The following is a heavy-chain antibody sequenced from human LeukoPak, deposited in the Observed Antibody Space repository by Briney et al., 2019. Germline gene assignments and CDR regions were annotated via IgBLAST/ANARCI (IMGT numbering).Heavy chain of an antibody. J-gene: IGHJ6*02. CDR3: ARHSSRGWTYHYGMDV. D-gene: IGHD6-19*01. Sequence: SETLSLTCAVSGGSISTDSYYWGWIRRPPGKGLEWIASVYHSGDTYYSSSLKSRVTISVDTSKNQFSLKLTSVTPADTAVYYCARHSSRGWTYHYGMDVWGQGTTVTVSS. CDR2: VYHSGDT. CDR1: GGSISTDSYY. V-gene: IGHV4-39*01.